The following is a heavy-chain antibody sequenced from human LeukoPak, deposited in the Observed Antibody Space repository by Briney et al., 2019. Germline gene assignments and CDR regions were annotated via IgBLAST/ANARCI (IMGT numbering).Heavy chain of an antibody. CDR3: ASRDYFDY. V-gene: IGHV3-21*01. CDR2: ISSSSTYI. Sequence: GGSLRLSCAASGFTFSSHSMNWVRQAPGKGLEWVSSISSSSTYIYYADSVKGRFTISRDNAKNSLYLQMNGLKAEDTAVYYCASRDYFDYWGQGTLVTVSS. CDR1: GFTFSSHS. J-gene: IGHJ4*02.